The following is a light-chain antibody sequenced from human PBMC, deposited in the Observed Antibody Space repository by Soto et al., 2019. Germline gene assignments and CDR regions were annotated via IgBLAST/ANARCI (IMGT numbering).Light chain of an antibody. V-gene: IGLV1-44*01. CDR2: INN. Sequence: QSVLTQPPSASGTPGQRVTISCSGSSSNIGDNTVNWYQQLPGTAPKLLIYINNQRPSGVPDRFSGSKSGTSASLAISGLQSEDEAGYYCAAWDDSLNGVVFGGGTKLTVL. CDR3: AAWDDSLNGVV. CDR1: SSNIGDNT. J-gene: IGLJ2*01.